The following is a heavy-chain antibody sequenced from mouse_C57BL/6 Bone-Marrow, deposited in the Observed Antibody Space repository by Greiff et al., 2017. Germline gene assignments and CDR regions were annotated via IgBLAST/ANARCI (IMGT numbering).Heavy chain of an antibody. CDR2: FHPYNDDT. J-gene: IGHJ3*01. D-gene: IGHD1-1*01. Sequence: VKVVESGAELVKPGASVKMSCKASGYTFTTYPIEWMKQNHGKSLEWIGNFHPYNDDTKYNEKFKGKATLTVEKSSSTVYLELSRLTSDDSAVYYCARPSYYYGSSYPFAYWGQGTLVTVSA. CDR3: ARPSYYYGSSYPFAY. V-gene: IGHV1-47*01. CDR1: GYTFTTYP.